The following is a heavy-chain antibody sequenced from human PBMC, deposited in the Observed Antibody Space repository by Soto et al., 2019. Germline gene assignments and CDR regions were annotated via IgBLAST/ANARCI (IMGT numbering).Heavy chain of an antibody. CDR2: ISTYNGDA. V-gene: IGHV1-18*01. D-gene: IGHD3-22*01. Sequence: QGQLVQSGAEVKKPGASVKVSCKASGYTFTKYGISWLRQAPGQGLEWMGWISTYNGDANYGHKLQGRATMTTDTYTNTAYMELRSLRSDYTAVYYCARQSYYESRSGYDAFDIWGQGTMVTVSS. CDR3: ARQSYYESRSGYDAFDI. CDR1: GYTFTKYG. J-gene: IGHJ3*02.